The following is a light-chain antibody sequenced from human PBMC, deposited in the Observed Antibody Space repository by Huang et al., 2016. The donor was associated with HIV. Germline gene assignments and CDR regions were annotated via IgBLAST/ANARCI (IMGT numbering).Light chain of an antibody. Sequence: EIMLTQIPGTLSLSPGERATLSCRASQSVSSNYLAWYQQKFGQAPRLLIYGASSRATGISDRFTGSGSETDFTLTISRLEPEDFAVYYCQQYGSSPYTFGQGTKLEIK. V-gene: IGKV3-20*01. CDR3: QQYGSSPYT. CDR2: GAS. CDR1: QSVSSNY. J-gene: IGKJ2*01.